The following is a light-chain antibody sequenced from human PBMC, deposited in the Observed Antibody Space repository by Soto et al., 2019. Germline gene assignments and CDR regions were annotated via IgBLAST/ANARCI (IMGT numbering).Light chain of an antibody. V-gene: IGKV3-15*01. CDR1: QSININ. CDR2: GAS. CDR3: QQYDNWPIT. Sequence: EIGVTQSPATLSVSPGDRATLSCRASQSININLAWYQQKPGQAPRLLIYGASTRATGLPARFSGSGSGTEFTLIISSLQSEDSAVYYCQQYDNWPITFGQGTRLEIK. J-gene: IGKJ5*01.